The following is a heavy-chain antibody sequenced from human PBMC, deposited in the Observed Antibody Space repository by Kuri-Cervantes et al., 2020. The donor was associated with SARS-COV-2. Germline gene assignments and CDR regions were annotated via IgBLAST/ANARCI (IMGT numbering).Heavy chain of an antibody. CDR1: GYTFTHYG. CDR3: ARDADDSSWNY. CDR2: ISVYSGRS. V-gene: IGHV1-18*04. J-gene: IGHJ4*02. Sequence: ASVKVSCKTSGYTFTHYGINWVRQAPGQGLEWMGWISVYSGRSNVAQRFHGSVTLTTDTSANTAYMELGSLGLDDTAVYYCARDADDSSWNYWGPGSLVTVSS. D-gene: IGHD6-13*01.